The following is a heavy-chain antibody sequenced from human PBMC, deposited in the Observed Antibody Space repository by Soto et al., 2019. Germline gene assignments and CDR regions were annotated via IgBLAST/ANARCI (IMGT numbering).Heavy chain of an antibody. J-gene: IGHJ3*02. Sequence: GGFLRLSCAASGFTFDDYAMHWVRQAPGKGLEWVSGISWNSGSIGYADSVKGRFTISRDNAKNSLYLQMNSLRAEDTALYYCAKDISPYPDAFDIWGQGTMVTVSS. CDR2: ISWNSGSI. CDR3: AKDISPYPDAFDI. CDR1: GFTFDDYA. V-gene: IGHV3-9*01.